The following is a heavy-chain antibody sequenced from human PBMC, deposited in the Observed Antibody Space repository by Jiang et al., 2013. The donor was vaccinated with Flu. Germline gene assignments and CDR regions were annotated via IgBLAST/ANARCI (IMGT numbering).Heavy chain of an antibody. Sequence: LLKPSETLSLTCTVSGGSISSYYWSWIRQPPGKGLEWIGYIYYSGSTNYNPSLKSRVTISVDTSKNQFSLKLSSVTAADTAVYYCARRGYSYGYSYFDYWGQGTLVTVSS. D-gene: IGHD5-18*01. CDR3: ARRGYSYGYSYFDY. CDR1: GGSISSYY. V-gene: IGHV4-59*08. CDR2: IYYSGST. J-gene: IGHJ4*02.